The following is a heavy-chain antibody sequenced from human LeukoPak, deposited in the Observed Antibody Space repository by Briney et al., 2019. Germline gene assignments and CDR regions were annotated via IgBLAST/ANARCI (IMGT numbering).Heavy chain of an antibody. V-gene: IGHV4-59*01. J-gene: IGHJ4*02. D-gene: IGHD3-10*01. CDR1: GGSISSYY. CDR2: IYYSGST. CDR3: ARGYYYGSGSYYVNFDY. Sequence: SETLSLTCTVSGGSISSYYWSWIRQPPGKGLEWIGYIYYSGSTNYNPSLKSRVTISVDTSKNQFSLKLSSVTAADTAMYYCARGYYYGSGSYYVNFDYWGQGTLVTVSS.